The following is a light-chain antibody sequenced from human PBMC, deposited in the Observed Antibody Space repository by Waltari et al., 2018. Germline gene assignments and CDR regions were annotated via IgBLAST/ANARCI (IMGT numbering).Light chain of an antibody. CDR1: ESISSR. CDR3: QHYNSYPWT. Sequence: DIQMTQSPSTLSASVGDRVSITCRASESISSRFLAWYQQKPGKAPKLLIYASYSLESGVPSRFSGSGSGKEFSLTISSLQPDDFATYYCQHYNSYPWTFGRGTKVEIK. J-gene: IGKJ1*01. V-gene: IGKV1-5*03. CDR2: ASY.